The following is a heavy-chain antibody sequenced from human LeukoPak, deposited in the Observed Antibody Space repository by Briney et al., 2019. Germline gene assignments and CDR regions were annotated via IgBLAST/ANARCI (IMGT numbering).Heavy chain of an antibody. CDR1: GFTFSSYA. CDR3: TTRLQHHFDY. D-gene: IGHD4-11*01. Sequence: PGGSLRLSCAASGFTFSSYAMSWVRQAPGKGLEWVSAISGSGGSTYYADSVNGRFTISRDDFLNVVYLQMNSLTVEDTAVYYCTTRLQHHFDYWGQGTQVTVSS. V-gene: IGHV3-23*01. CDR2: ISGSGGST. J-gene: IGHJ4*02.